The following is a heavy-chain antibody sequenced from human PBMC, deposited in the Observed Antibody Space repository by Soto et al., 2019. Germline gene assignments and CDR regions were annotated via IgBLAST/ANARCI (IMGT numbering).Heavy chain of an antibody. J-gene: IGHJ4*02. D-gene: IGHD1-26*01. CDR3: AKDVEGGSLFRGAFDY. Sequence: GGSLRLSCVASRFTFTSYAMSWVRQAPGKGLEWVAAISASGGATIHADSVKGRLTISRDNSKNTLYLQMNSLRAEDTAVYYCAKDVEGGSLFRGAFDYWGKGTQVTASS. CDR2: ISASGGAT. CDR1: RFTFTSYA. V-gene: IGHV3-23*01.